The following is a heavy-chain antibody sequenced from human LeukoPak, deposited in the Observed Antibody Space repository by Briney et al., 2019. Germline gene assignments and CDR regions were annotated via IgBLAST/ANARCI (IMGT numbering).Heavy chain of an antibody. Sequence: RSGGSLRLSCAASGFTFDDYAMHWVRQAPGKGLEWVSGISWNSGSIGYADSVKGRFTISRDNAKNSLYLQMNSLRAKDMALYYCAKDRYSSSWYVFDYWGQGTLVTVSS. CDR1: GFTFDDYA. CDR2: ISWNSGSI. J-gene: IGHJ4*02. V-gene: IGHV3-9*03. CDR3: AKDRYSSSWYVFDY. D-gene: IGHD6-13*01.